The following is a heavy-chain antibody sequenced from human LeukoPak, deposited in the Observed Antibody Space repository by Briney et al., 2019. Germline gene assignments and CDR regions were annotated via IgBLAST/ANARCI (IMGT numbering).Heavy chain of an antibody. D-gene: IGHD4-23*01. Sequence: GGSLRLSCVVSGFTFSDYAMSWVRQAPGKGLEWVSTISGSGGSIYYADSVKGRFTISRDNSENTLYLEMDSLRVEDTAIYFCAKETPRAGWGQGTLVTVSS. V-gene: IGHV3-23*01. CDR3: AKETPRAG. CDR1: GFTFSDYA. J-gene: IGHJ4*02. CDR2: ISGSGGSI.